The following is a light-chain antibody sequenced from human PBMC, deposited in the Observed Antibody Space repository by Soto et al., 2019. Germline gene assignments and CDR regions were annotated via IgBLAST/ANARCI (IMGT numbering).Light chain of an antibody. CDR2: AAS. Sequence: DIQMTQSPSSLSASVGDRVSITCRASQGIRNDLAWYQQKSGKAPKRLISAASSLQSGVPSRFRGSGSGTEYTLTISDLQPEDAASYSCLQRPAHPAKTFGRVTQVEI. CDR1: QGIRND. CDR3: LQRPAHPAKT. V-gene: IGKV1-17*02. J-gene: IGKJ1*01.